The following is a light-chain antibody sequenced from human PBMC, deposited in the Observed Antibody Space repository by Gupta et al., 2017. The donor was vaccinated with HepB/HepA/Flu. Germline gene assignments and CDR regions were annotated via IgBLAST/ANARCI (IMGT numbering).Light chain of an antibody. J-gene: IGLJ2*01. Sequence: SYELTQPPSVSVSPGQTASITCSGDKLGDKYACWYQQKPGQPPVLVIYQDSKRPSGIPERFSGSNSGNTATLTISGTQAMDEADYYCQAWDSSTARDVVFGGGTKLTVL. CDR2: QDS. CDR1: KLGDKY. V-gene: IGLV3-1*01. CDR3: QAWDSSTARDVV.